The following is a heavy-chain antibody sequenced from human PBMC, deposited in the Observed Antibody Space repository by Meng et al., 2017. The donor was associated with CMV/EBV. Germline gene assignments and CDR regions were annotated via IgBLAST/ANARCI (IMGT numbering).Heavy chain of an antibody. CDR1: GFTFSSYG. J-gene: IGHJ5*02. CDR2: IWYDGSNK. CDR3: AKNLRPGASFGWFDP. V-gene: IGHV3-33*06. D-gene: IGHD3-10*01. Sequence: ASGFTFSSYGMHWVRQAPGKGLEWVAVIWYDGSNKYYADSVKGRFTISRDNSKSTVFLQMNSLRAEDTAVYYCAKNLRPGASFGWFDPWGQGTLAPSPQ.